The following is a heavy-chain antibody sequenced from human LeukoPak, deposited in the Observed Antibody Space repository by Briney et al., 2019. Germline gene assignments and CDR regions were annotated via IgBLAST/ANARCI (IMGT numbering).Heavy chain of an antibody. V-gene: IGHV3-9*01. CDR1: GFTFDDYA. Sequence: GGSLRLSCAASGFTFDDYAMHWVRQAPGKGLEWVSGISWDSGSIAYADSVKGRFTISRDNAKSSLYLQMNSLRAEDTAVYYCAKVEYYHSSGYLDYWGQGTLVTVSS. J-gene: IGHJ4*02. D-gene: IGHD3-22*01. CDR2: ISWDSGSI. CDR3: AKVEYYHSSGYLDY.